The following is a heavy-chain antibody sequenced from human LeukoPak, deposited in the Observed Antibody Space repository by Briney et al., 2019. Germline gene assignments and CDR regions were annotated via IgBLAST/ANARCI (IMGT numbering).Heavy chain of an antibody. J-gene: IGHJ3*02. CDR2: IWYDGSNK. V-gene: IGHV3-33*06. CDR3: AKEGAASHGFDAFDI. CDR1: GFTFSSYG. D-gene: IGHD5-24*01. Sequence: GRSLRLSCAASGFTFSSYGMHWVRQAPGKGLEWVAVIWYDGSNKYYADSVKGRFTISRDNSKNTLYLQMNSLRAEDTAVYYCAKEGAASHGFDAFDIWGQGTMVTVSS.